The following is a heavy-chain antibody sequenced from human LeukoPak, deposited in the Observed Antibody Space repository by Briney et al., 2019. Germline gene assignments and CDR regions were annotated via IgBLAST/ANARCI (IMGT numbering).Heavy chain of an antibody. J-gene: IGHJ4*02. CDR1: GDSLSSSSYY. D-gene: IGHD6-13*01. CDR3: ARLKAADPQLDW. CDR2: IHQSGDT. V-gene: IGHV4-39*07. Sequence: PSETLSLTCTVSGDSLSSSSYYWGWVRQPPGKGLEWIGYIHQSGDTYSNPSLKSRATVSMDTSTNQFSLNLRFVTAADTAVYYCARLKAADPQLDWWGQGTLVTVSS.